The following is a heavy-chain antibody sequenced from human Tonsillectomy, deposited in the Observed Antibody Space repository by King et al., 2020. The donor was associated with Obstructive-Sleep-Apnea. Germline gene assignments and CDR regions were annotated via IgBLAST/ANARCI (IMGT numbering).Heavy chain of an antibody. V-gene: IGHV3-11*01. D-gene: IGHD4-17*01. J-gene: IGHJ4*02. CDR3: ARDVTTGTTYFDY. CDR1: GFTFSDYY. Sequence: VQLVESGGGLVKPGGSLRLSCAASGFTFSDYYMSWIRQAPGKGLEWVSYISSSGSTIYYADSVKGRFTISRDNDKNSLYLQMNSRRAEDTAVFYCARDVTTGTTYFDYWGQGTLVTVSS. CDR2: ISSSGSTI.